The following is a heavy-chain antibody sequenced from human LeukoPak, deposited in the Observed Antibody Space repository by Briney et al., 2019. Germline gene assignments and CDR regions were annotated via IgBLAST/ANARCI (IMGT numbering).Heavy chain of an antibody. Sequence: ASVKVSCKASGYTFSDYYLHWVRLAPGQGLEWMGRISPNSGGTDYAQKFQGKATMTRDASISTVYMDLNRLRSDDTAIYYCARQLETTSWFDYWGQGTLVIFSS. CDR2: ISPNSGGT. J-gene: IGHJ4*02. D-gene: IGHD2-2*01. CDR3: ARQLETTSWFDY. CDR1: GYTFSDYY. V-gene: IGHV1-2*06.